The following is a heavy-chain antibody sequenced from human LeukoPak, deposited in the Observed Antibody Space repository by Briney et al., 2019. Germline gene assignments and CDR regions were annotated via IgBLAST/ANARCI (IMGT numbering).Heavy chain of an antibody. CDR2: IYYTGST. CDR1: GGPLTRSLSY. V-gene: IGHV4-39*01. Sequence: PSETLSLTCTVSGGPLTRSLSYWGWIRRPPGKGLEWIGNIYYTGSTDYSPSFESRAAMSVDTSKNQFSLQLRSVTAADTAVYDCARLNSGYEDYYFDDWGQGTLVTVSS. J-gene: IGHJ4*02. CDR3: ARLNSGYEDYYFDD. D-gene: IGHD5-12*01.